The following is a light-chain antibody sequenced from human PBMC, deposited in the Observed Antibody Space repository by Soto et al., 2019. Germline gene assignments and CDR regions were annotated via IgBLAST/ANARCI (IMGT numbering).Light chain of an antibody. Sequence: EIVMTQSPATLSVSPGERATLSCRASQSVSSNLAWYQQKPGQAPRLLIYGTSTRATGIPARFSGSGSGTEFTLTISSLQSEDVAVYYGQQYNNWPFTFGPGTKVDIK. CDR3: QQYNNWPFT. CDR1: QSVSSN. J-gene: IGKJ3*01. CDR2: GTS. V-gene: IGKV3-15*01.